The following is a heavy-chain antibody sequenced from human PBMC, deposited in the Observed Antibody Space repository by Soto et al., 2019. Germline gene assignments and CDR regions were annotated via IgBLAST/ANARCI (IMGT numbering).Heavy chain of an antibody. CDR2: ISYDGTYK. D-gene: IGHD5-12*01. Sequence: QAQLVESGGGVVQPGRSLRLSCAASGFTFNNFAMHWVRQAPGKGLEWGAFISYDGTYKYYADSVRGRFTVYRDNSTSTLFLQMNSLKFEDTAVYVCANEVDVAFSSLQYGMDVWGQGTTVTVSS. CDR3: ANEVDVAFSSLQYGMDV. J-gene: IGHJ6*02. CDR1: GFTFNNFA. V-gene: IGHV3-30*14.